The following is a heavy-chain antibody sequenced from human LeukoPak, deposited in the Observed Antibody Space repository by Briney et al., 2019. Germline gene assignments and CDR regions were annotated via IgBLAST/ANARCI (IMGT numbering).Heavy chain of an antibody. D-gene: IGHD3-3*01. Sequence: QSGGSLRLSCAASGFTFSSYAMSWVRQAPGKGLEWVSAISGSGGSTYYADSVKGRFTISRDNSKNTLYLQMNSLRAEDTAVCYCAKDLYYDFWSGYPTYYYYGMDVWGQGTTVTVSS. V-gene: IGHV3-23*01. CDR1: GFTFSSYA. CDR3: AKDLYYDFWSGYPTYYYYGMDV. CDR2: ISGSGGST. J-gene: IGHJ6*02.